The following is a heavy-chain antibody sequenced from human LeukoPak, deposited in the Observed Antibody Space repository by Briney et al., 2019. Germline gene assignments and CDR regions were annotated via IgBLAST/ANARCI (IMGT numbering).Heavy chain of an antibody. CDR2: ISGSGAGT. D-gene: IGHD3-10*02. V-gene: IGHV3-23*01. CDR3: AELGITMIGGV. J-gene: IGHJ6*04. Sequence: QAGGTLRLSCAASGFTFSNSGMNWVRQAPGKGLEWVSTISGSGAGTYYADSMKGRTTISRDNSKNTLYLQMNSLRAEDTVVYYYAELGITMIGGVWGKGTTVTISS. CDR1: GFTFSNSG.